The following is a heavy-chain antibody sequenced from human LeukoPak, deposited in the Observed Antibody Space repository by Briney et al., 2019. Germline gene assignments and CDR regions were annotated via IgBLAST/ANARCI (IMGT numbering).Heavy chain of an antibody. CDR1: GFTFSSYA. CDR3: AKFWELPRAFDI. J-gene: IGHJ3*02. V-gene: IGHV3-30*04. Sequence: GGSLRLSCAASGFTFSSYAMHWARQAPGKGLEWVAVISYDGSNKYYADSVKGRFTISRDNSKNTLYLQMNSLRAEDTAVYYCAKFWELPRAFDIWGQGTMVTVSS. D-gene: IGHD1-26*01. CDR2: ISYDGSNK.